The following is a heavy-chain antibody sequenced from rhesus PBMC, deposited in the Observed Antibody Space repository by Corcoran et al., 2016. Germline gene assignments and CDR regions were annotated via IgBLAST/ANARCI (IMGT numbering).Heavy chain of an antibody. D-gene: IGHD2-33*01. CDR1: GGSLSSNS. Sequence: QLQLQESGPGLVKPSETLSLTCAVSGGSLSSNSWSWIRPPPGKGLDWIGRISGSGGSTDYNPSLKSRVTISTDTSKSQFSLKLNSMTAADTAVYYCLRDWGAERYWGQGVLVTVSS. CDR2: ISGSGGST. V-gene: IGHV4-173*01. CDR3: LRDWGAERY. J-gene: IGHJ4*01.